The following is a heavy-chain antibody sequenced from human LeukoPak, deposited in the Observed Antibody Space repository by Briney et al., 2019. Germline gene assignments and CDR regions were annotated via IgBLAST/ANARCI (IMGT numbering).Heavy chain of an antibody. V-gene: IGHV3-23*01. J-gene: IGHJ6*02. Sequence: PGGSLRLSCAASGFTFSSYAMSWVRQAPGKGLEWVSAISGSGGSTYYADSVKGRFTISRDNSKNTLYLQMNSLRAEDTAVYYRAKDRRSDYDFWSGYLVGYGMDVWGQGTTVTVSS. CDR3: AKDRRSDYDFWSGYLVGYGMDV. CDR2: ISGSGGST. CDR1: GFTFSSYA. D-gene: IGHD3-3*01.